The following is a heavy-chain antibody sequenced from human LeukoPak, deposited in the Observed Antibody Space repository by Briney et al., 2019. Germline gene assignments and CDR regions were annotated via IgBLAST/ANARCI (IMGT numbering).Heavy chain of an antibody. CDR2: ISLNNGNT. J-gene: IGHJ4*02. D-gene: IGHD3-3*01. Sequence: DSVKVSCKTSGYAFNFYGLNWVRQAPGQGLEWMGFISLNNGNTHYEQKFQGRVTMAADTSTNTASLEVKSLRSDDTAVYYCQRITIFGVVMDFDYWGQGTLVNVSS. CDR3: QRITIFGVVMDFDY. CDR1: GYAFNFYG. V-gene: IGHV1-18*04.